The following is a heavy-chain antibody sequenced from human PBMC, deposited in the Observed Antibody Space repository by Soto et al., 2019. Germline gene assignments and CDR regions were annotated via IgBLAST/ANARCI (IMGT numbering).Heavy chain of an antibody. D-gene: IGHD4-17*01. J-gene: IGHJ4*02. V-gene: IGHV3-21*01. CDR2: ISSSSSYI. CDR1: GFTFSSYS. CDR3: AREPYGDPWGGIFDY. Sequence: GGSLRLSCAASGFTFSSYSMNWVRQAPGKGLEWVSSISSSSSYIYYADSVKGRFTISRDNSKNSLYLQMNSLRAEDTAVYYCAREPYGDPWGGIFDYWGQGTLVTVSS.